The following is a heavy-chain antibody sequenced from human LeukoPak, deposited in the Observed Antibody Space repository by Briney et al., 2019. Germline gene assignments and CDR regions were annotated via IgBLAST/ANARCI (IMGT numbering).Heavy chain of an antibody. J-gene: IGHJ6*03. Sequence: SETLSLTCTVYGGSISSNYWSWIRQPAGKGLEWIGRIHSSGNTNYNPSLKSRITMPVDTSMSQLSLKLTPVTAADTAVYYCARNGVTSGVRNSYYYMDVWGKGTAVTVSS. CDR3: ARNGVTSGVRNSYYYMDV. CDR1: GGSISSNY. D-gene: IGHD2-21*02. V-gene: IGHV4-59*10. CDR2: IHSSGNT.